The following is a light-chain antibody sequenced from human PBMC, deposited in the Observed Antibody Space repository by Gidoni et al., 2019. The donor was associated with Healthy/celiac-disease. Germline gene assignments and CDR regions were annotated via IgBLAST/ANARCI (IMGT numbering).Light chain of an antibody. CDR1: SGSIASNY. CDR3: QSYDSSNQV. V-gene: IGLV6-57*02. Sequence: NFMLTQPHSVSESPGKTVTISCTGSSGSIASNYVKWYQQRPGSAPTTVIYEDNQRPSGVPDRFSGSIDSSPNSASLTISGLKTEDEADYYCQSYDSSNQVFGGGTKLTVL. J-gene: IGLJ2*01. CDR2: EDN.